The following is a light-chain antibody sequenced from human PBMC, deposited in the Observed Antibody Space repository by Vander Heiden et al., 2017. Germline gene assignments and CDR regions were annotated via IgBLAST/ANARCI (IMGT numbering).Light chain of an antibody. CDR3: QQFNSYPHENT. CDR1: QGISSA. V-gene: IGKV1-13*02. CDR2: DAS. Sequence: ALPLPQSPSSLSASVGDRVTITCRASQGISSALAWYQQKPGKAPKLLIYDASSLESGVPSRFSGSGSGTDFTLTISSLQPEDFATYYCQQFNSYPHENTFGQGTKLEIK. J-gene: IGKJ2*01.